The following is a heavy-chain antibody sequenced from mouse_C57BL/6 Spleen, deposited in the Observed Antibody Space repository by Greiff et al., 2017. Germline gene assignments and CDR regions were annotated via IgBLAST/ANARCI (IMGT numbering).Heavy chain of an antibody. V-gene: IGHV5-17*01. D-gene: IGHD3-3*01. J-gene: IGHJ4*01. CDR3: ARQKGLYAMDY. CDR2: ISSGSSTI. CDR1: GFTFSDYG. Sequence: EVKLQESGGGLVKPGGSLKLSCAASGFTFSDYGMHWVRQAPEKGLEWVAYISSGSSTIYYADTVKGRFTISRDNAKNTLFLQMTSLRSEDTAMYYCARQKGLYAMDYWGQGTSVTVSS.